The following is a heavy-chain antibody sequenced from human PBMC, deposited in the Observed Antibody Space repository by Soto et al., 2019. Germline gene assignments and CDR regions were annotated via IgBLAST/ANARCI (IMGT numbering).Heavy chain of an antibody. D-gene: IGHD1-26*01. Sequence: QVQLVQSGAEVKKPGASVKVSCKASGYTFTSYGISWVRQAPGQGLEWMGWISAYNGNTNYAQKLQGRVTMTTDTSKSKAYMELRSLRSNDTAVYYCERGELLVGATHYFDYRGQGTLVTVS. J-gene: IGHJ4*02. V-gene: IGHV1-18*04. CDR2: ISAYNGNT. CDR3: ERGELLVGATHYFDY. CDR1: GYTFTSYG.